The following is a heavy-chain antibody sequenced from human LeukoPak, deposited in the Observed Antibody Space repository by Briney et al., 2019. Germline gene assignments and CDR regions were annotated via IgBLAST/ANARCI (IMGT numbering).Heavy chain of an antibody. Sequence: GASVKVSCKASGYTFTSYDINWVRQATGQGLEWMGWMNPNSGNTGYAQKFQGRVTMTRNTSISTAYMELSSLRSEDAAVYYCARGYIAAHAPLGYWGQGTLVTVSS. D-gene: IGHD6-6*01. J-gene: IGHJ4*02. V-gene: IGHV1-8*01. CDR2: MNPNSGNT. CDR3: ARGYIAAHAPLGY. CDR1: GYTFTSYD.